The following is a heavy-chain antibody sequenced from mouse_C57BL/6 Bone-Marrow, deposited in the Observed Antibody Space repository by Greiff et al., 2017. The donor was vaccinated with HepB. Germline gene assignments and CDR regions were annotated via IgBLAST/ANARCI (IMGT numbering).Heavy chain of an antibody. D-gene: IGHD1-1*01. V-gene: IGHV7-3*01. CDR3: ASHYYGSTWFAY. Sequence: EVHLVESGGGLVQPGGSLSLSCAASGFTFTDYYMSWVRQPPGKALEWLGFIRNKANGYTTEYSASVKVRFTISSANSQSILYLQMNALRAEDSATYYCASHYYGSTWFAYWGQGTLVTVSA. J-gene: IGHJ3*01. CDR2: IRNKANGYTT. CDR1: GFTFTDYY.